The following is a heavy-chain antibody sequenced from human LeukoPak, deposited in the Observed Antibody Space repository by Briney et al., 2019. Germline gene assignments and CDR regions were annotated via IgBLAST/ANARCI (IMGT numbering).Heavy chain of an antibody. CDR2: ISGSGGST. V-gene: IGHV3-23*01. CDR1: GFTFSSYW. J-gene: IGHJ6*04. D-gene: IGHD3-3*01. CDR3: AKDRFLWDV. Sequence: GGSLRLSCAASGFTFSSYWMSWVRQAPGKGLEWVSAISGSGGSTFYADSVKGRFTISRDNSKNALYLQMNSLRAEDTAIYYCAKDRFLWDVWGKGTTVTVSS.